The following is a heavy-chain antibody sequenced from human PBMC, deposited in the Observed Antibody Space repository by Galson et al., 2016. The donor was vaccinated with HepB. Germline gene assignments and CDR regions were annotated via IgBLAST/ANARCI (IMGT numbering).Heavy chain of an antibody. J-gene: IGHJ4*01. D-gene: IGHD3-22*01. CDR2: IYYSGKT. Sequence: SETLSLTCTVSGGFISGTAFYWGWIRQPPGKGLEWIASIYYSGKTDYNPSLKGRVTIFVDTSTNKFSLSLTSVTAADTGVYYCVRDTDSWSPRFDFWGPGTPITVSS. CDR1: GGFISGTAFY. V-gene: IGHV4-39*02. CDR3: VRDTDSWSPRFDF.